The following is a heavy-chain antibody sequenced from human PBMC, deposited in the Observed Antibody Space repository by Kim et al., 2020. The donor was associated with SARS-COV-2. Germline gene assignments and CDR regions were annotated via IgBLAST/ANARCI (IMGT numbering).Heavy chain of an antibody. D-gene: IGHD5-12*01. CDR1: GGSISSSSYY. V-gene: IGHV4-39*07. J-gene: IGHJ2*01. Sequence: SETLSLTCTVSGGSISSSSYYWGWIRQPPGKGLEWIGSIYYSGSTYYNPSLKSRVTISVDTSKNQFSLKLSSVTAADTAVYYCARDPRGWLQPTAYWYFDLWGRGTLVTVSS. CDR3: ARDPRGWLQPTAYWYFDL. CDR2: IYYSGST.